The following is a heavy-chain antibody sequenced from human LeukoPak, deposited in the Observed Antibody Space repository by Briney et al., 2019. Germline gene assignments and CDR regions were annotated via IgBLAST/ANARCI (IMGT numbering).Heavy chain of an antibody. V-gene: IGHV4-39*01. CDR3: ARGSIAARGGWFDP. Sequence: PSETLSLTCTVSGGSISSSSYYWGWIRQPPGKGLEWIGSIYYSGSTYYNPSLKSRVTISVDTLKNQFSLKLSSVTAADTAVYYCARGSIAARGGWFDPWGQGTLVTVSS. CDR1: GGSISSSSYY. D-gene: IGHD6-6*01. J-gene: IGHJ5*02. CDR2: IYYSGST.